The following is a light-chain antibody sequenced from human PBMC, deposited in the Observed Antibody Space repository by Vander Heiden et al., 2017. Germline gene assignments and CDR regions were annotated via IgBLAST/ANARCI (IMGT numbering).Light chain of an antibody. CDR1: SRAVGGYDY. CDR3: SSYTRSSTPRV. V-gene: IGLV2-14*01. CDR2: VVS. Sequence: QSALTQPASVSGSPVQSITISCTGPSRAVGGYDYISWYPPHPGTATNLKLYVVSNRPPGVANGFSGAKSGNTAALTITGLQAEDEADDYCSSYTRSSTPRVFGTGTKVTVL. J-gene: IGLJ1*01.